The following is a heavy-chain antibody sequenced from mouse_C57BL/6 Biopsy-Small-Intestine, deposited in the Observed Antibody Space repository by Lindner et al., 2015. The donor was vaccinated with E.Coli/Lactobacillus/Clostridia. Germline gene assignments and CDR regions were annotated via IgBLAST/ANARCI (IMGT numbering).Heavy chain of an antibody. Sequence: VQLQESGPELVKPGASVKISCKASGYAFSSSWMNWVKQRPGKGLEWIGRIYPGDGDTNYNGRFKGKATLTADKSSSTAYMQLSSLTSEDSAVYFCARENYGFYYFDYWGQGHHSHSLL. CDR3: ARENYGFYYFDY. CDR1: GYAFSSSW. CDR2: IYPGDGDT. V-gene: IGHV1-82*01. D-gene: IGHD1-1*01. J-gene: IGHJ2*01.